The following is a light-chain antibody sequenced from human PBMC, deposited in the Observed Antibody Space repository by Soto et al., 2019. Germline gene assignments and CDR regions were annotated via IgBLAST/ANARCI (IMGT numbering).Light chain of an antibody. CDR1: QGISSW. CDR2: AAS. J-gene: IGKJ4*01. CDR3: QKYNSAPLT. V-gene: IGKV1-12*01. Sequence: DIQMTQSPSSVSASVGDRVTITCRASQGISSWLAWCQQKPGKAPKLLIYAASSLQSGVPSRFSGSGSGTDFTLTISSLQPEDVAAYYCQKYNSAPLTFGGGTKVDI.